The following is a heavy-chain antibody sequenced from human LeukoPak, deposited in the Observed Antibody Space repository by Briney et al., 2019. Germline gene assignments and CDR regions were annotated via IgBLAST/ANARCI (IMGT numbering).Heavy chain of an antibody. CDR1: GFTFSSYA. D-gene: IGHD6-13*01. CDR3: AIPHRYSSRGNAFDI. J-gene: IGHJ3*02. Sequence: GGSLRLSCAASGFTFSSYAMHWVRQAPGKGLEWVAVISYDGSNKYYADSVKGRFTISRDNSKNTLYLQMNSLRAEDTAVYYCAIPHRYSSRGNAFDIWGQGTMVTVSS. CDR2: ISYDGSNK. V-gene: IGHV3-30-3*01.